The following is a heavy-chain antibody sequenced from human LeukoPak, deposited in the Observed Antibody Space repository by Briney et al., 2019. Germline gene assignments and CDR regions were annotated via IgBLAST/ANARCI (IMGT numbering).Heavy chain of an antibody. V-gene: IGHV1-2*02. CDR1: GYTFTGYY. CDR3: ARGLGTYDSSDLTWPMISF. J-gene: IGHJ4*02. Sequence: ASVKVSCKASGYTFTGYYMHWVRQAPGQGLEWMVWINPNSGGTNYAQKFQGRVTMTRDTSISTAYMELSRLRSEDTAVYYCARGLGTYDSSDLTWPMISFWGQGTVVTVSS. D-gene: IGHD3-22*01. CDR2: INPNSGGT.